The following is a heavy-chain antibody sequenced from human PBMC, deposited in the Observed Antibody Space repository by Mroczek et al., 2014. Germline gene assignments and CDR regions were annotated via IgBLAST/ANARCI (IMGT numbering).Heavy chain of an antibody. CDR1: GGSISSGSYY. D-gene: IGHD6-19*01. V-gene: IGHV4-61*02. Sequence: VQLVESGPGLVKPSQTLSLTCTVSGGSISSGSYYWSWIRQPAGKGLEWIGRIYTSGSTNYNPSLKSRVTISVDTSKNQFSLKLSSVTAADTAVYYCASGGQAAVAGPSHRTTKIPKDWYFDLWGRGTLVTVSS. CDR3: ASGGQAAVAGPSHRTTKIPKDWYFDL. CDR2: IYTSGST. J-gene: IGHJ2*01.